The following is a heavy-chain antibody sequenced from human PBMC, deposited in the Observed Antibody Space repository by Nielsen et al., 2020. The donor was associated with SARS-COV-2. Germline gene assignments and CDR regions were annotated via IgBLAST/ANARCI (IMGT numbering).Heavy chain of an antibody. CDR2: FDPEDGET. V-gene: IGHV1-24*01. CDR3: ATSIPMNSSPWFDP. J-gene: IGHJ5*02. CDR1: GYTLTELS. D-gene: IGHD3-22*01. Sequence: ASVKVSCKVSGYTLTELSMHWVRQAPGKGLEWMGGFDPEDGETIYAQKFQGRVTMTEDTSTDTAYMELSSLRSEDTAVYYCATSIPMNSSPWFDPWGQGTLVTVSS.